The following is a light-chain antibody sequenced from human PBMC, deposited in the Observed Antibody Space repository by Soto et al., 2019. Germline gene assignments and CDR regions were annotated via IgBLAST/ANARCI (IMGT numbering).Light chain of an antibody. CDR1: QTISNN. CDR2: DAY. J-gene: IGKJ4*01. Sequence: IVMTQSPATLSVSPGERATLSCRASQTISNNLAWYQQKPGQAPRLLIYDAYTRATGIPARFSGSGSGTEYTLTISCLQSEDVAVYYCQHYNRWPLTFGGGTNVEIK. CDR3: QHYNRWPLT. V-gene: IGKV3D-15*01.